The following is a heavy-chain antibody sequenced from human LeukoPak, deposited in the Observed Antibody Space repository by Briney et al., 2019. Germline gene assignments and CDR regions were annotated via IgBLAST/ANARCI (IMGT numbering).Heavy chain of an antibody. CDR2: ISGSGIST. CDR3: AKDQNGYNKPADY. J-gene: IGHJ4*02. CDR1: GFTFSSHA. D-gene: IGHD5-24*01. Sequence: GGSLRLSCAASGFTFSSHAMNWVRQAPGKGLEWVSIISGSGISTYYADSVKGRFTISRDNSKNTLYLQMNSLRAEDTAVYYRAKDQNGYNKPADYWGQGTLVTVSS. V-gene: IGHV3-23*01.